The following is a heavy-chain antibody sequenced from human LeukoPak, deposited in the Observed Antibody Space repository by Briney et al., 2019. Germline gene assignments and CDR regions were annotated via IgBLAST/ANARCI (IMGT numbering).Heavy chain of an antibody. V-gene: IGHV3-7*01. CDR1: GFTFSSYW. CDR2: IKQDGSEK. D-gene: IGHD3-22*01. CDR3: AKMYYYDSSGYFNPPTDY. J-gene: IGHJ4*02. Sequence: GGSLRLSCAASGFTFSSYWMHWVRQAPGKGLEWVANIKQDGSEKYYVDSVKGRFTISRDNAKNSLYLQMNSLRAEDTAVYYCAKMYYYDSSGYFNPPTDYWGQGTLVTVSS.